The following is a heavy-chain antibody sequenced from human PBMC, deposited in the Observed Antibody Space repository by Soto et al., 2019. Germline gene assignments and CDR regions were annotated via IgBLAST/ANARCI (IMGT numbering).Heavy chain of an antibody. V-gene: IGHV4-34*01. CDR3: ARVAVYSGSYYGPGPEDDY. CDR1: CGSFSGYY. D-gene: IGHD3-10*01. CDR2: INHSGST. Sequence: SETLSLTCAVYCGSFSGYYWSWIRQPPGKGLEWIGEINHSGSTNYNPSLKSRVTISVDTSKNQFSLKLSSVTAADTAVYYCARVAVYSGSYYGPGPEDDYWGQGTLVTVSS. J-gene: IGHJ4*02.